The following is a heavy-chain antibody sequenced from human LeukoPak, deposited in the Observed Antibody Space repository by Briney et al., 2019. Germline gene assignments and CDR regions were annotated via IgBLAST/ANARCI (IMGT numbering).Heavy chain of an antibody. CDR3: AREGGIIVAGKFDS. Sequence: LAGGSLRLSCAASGLTFSTSGMHWVRQAPGKGLEWVAFIQYDESDKYYADSVRGRLTISRDNSKNTPYLQMNSLRAEDTAVYYCAREGGIIVAGKFDSWGQGTLVTVSS. J-gene: IGHJ4*02. CDR2: IQYDESDK. V-gene: IGHV3-30*02. CDR1: GLTFSTSG. D-gene: IGHD6-19*01.